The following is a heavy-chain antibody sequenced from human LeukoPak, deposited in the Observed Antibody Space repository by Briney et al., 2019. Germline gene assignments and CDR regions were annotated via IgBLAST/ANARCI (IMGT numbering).Heavy chain of an antibody. D-gene: IGHD5-24*01. V-gene: IGHV1-69*05. J-gene: IGHJ2*01. Sequence: SVKVSCKASGGTFSSYAISWVRQAPGQGLEWMGGIIPIFGTANYAQKFQGRVTITTDESTSTAYMELSSLRSEDTAVYYCACYPEMATTDWYFDLWGRGTLVTVSS. CDR2: IIPIFGTA. CDR3: ACYPEMATTDWYFDL. CDR1: GGTFSSYA.